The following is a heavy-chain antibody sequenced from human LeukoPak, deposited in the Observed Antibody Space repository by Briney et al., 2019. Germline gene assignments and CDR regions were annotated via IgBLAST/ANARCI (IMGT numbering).Heavy chain of an antibody. Sequence: ASVKVSCKASGYTFTSYYMHWVRQAPGQGLEWMGIINPSGGSTSYAQKFQGRVTMTRDTSTSTVYIELSSLRSEDTAVYYCAREGAYTYYYGSGTDKNYYYYYGMDVWGQGTTVTVSS. V-gene: IGHV1-46*01. CDR3: AREGAYTYYYGSGTDKNYYYYYGMDV. D-gene: IGHD3-10*01. CDR1: GYTFTSYY. J-gene: IGHJ6*02. CDR2: INPSGGST.